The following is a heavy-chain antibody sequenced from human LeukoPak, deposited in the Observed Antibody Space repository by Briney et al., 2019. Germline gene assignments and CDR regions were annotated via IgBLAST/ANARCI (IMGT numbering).Heavy chain of an antibody. V-gene: IGHV3-21*04. J-gene: IGHJ3*02. CDR2: ISSDGIYM. CDR3: ARLLSSGPPSGSPRVAFDI. D-gene: IGHD1-26*01. Sequence: PGGSLRLSCAGSAFTFSSYSMNWVRQAPGKGLEWVSSISSDGIYMYYVDSVKGRFTISRDNAKNSLYLQLNSLRSDDTAVYYCARLLSSGPPSGSPRVAFDIWGQGTMVTVSS. CDR1: AFTFSSYS.